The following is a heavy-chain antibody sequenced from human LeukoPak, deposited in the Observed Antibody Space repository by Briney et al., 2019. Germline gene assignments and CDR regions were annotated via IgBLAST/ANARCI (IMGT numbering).Heavy chain of an antibody. V-gene: IGHV3-23*01. CDR3: ARPLYSGSYYSQLFDY. CDR1: GFTFSSYV. J-gene: IGHJ4*02. D-gene: IGHD1-26*01. CDR2: ISGSGGST. Sequence: PGGSLRLSCAASGFTFSSYVMSWVRQAPGKGLEWVSAISGSGGSTYYADSVKGRLTISRDNSKNTLYLQMNSLRAEDTAVYYCARPLYSGSYYSQLFDYWGQGTLVTVSS.